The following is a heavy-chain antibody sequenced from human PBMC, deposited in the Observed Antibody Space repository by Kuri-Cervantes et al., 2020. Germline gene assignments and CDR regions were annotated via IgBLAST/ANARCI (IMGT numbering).Heavy chain of an antibody. D-gene: IGHD3-3*01. CDR2: ISSSSSTI. J-gene: IGHJ6*02. CDR3: ARVSGEWFGPMDV. CDR1: GFTFSSYS. Sequence: GESLKISCAASGFTFSSYSMNWVRQAPGKGLEWVSYISSSSSTIYYADSVKGRFTISRDNAKNSLYLQMNSLRDEDTAVYYCARVSGEWFGPMDVWGQGTTVTVYS. V-gene: IGHV3-48*02.